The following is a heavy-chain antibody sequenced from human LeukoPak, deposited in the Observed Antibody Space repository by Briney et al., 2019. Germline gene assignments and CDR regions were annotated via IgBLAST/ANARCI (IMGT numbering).Heavy chain of an antibody. J-gene: IGHJ4*02. V-gene: IGHV1-2*02. CDR2: INPNSGGT. CDR1: GYTFTGYY. D-gene: IGHD2-2*02. Sequence: GASVKVSCKASGYTFTGYYMHWVRQAPGRGLEWMGWINPNSGGTNYAQKFQGRVTMTRDTSISTAYMELSRLRSDDTAVYYCARGECSSTSCYIDYWGQGTLVTVSS. CDR3: ARGECSSTSCYIDY.